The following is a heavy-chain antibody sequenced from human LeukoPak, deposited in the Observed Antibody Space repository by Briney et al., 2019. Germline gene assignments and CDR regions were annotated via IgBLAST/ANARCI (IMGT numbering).Heavy chain of an antibody. Sequence: ASVKVSCKASGGTFSGYAISWVRQAPGQGLEWMGGIIPIFGTANYAQKFQGRVTITADESTSTAYMELSSLRSEDTAVYYCARTQIDHVKYGMDVWGKGTTVTVSS. CDR2: IIPIFGTA. J-gene: IGHJ6*04. V-gene: IGHV1-69*01. CDR1: GGTFSGYA. CDR3: ARTQIDHVKYGMDV.